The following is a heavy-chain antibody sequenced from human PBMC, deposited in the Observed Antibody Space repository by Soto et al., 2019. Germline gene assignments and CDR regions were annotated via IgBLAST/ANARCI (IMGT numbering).Heavy chain of an antibody. J-gene: IGHJ4*02. CDR1: GGSISRYY. CDR2: IYYRGST. Sequence: PSETLSLTCTVSGGSISRYYWSWIRQPPGQGLEWIEYIYYRGSTNYNPSLKSRVPISVDTSKNQFSLKLTSVTAADTAVYSCARAGGSGHFDYWGLGTLVTVSS. D-gene: IGHD3-16*01. CDR3: ARAGGSGHFDY. V-gene: IGHV4-59*01.